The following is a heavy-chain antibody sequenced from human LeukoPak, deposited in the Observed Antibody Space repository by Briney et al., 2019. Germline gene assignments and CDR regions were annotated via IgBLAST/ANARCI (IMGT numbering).Heavy chain of an antibody. CDR3: VRDRDGSSFLRY. Sequence: ASVKVSCKASGYTFTSYGISWVRQAPGQGLEWMGWISTYNGNTNYAQKLQGRVTVTTDTSTSTAYMELRSLRSDDTAVYYCVRDRDGSSFLRYWGQGTLVTVSS. CDR1: GYTFTSYG. D-gene: IGHD5-24*01. J-gene: IGHJ4*02. CDR2: ISTYNGNT. V-gene: IGHV1-18*01.